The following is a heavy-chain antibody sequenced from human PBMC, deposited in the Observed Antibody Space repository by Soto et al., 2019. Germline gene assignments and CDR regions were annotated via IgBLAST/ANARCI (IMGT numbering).Heavy chain of an antibody. CDR3: ARVDILTVYGCMDV. V-gene: IGHV4-30-4*01. CDR2: IDYTGST. D-gene: IGHD3-9*01. CDR1: GGSISSGDYY. Sequence: SETLSLTCNVSGGSISSGDYYWTWLRPSPGKGLEWIGYIDYTGSTFYSPTLKSRVTTSLDTTENNFSLDMNFVTAADTAVYYCARVDILTVYGCMDVWGQGTTVTVSS. J-gene: IGHJ6*02.